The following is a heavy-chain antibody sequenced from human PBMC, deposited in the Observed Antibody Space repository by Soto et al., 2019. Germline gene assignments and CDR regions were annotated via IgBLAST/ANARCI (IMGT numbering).Heavy chain of an antibody. J-gene: IGHJ4*02. Sequence: QVQLQESGPGLVKPSQTLSLTCTVSGGSISSGGYYWSWIRQHPGKGLEWIGYIYYSGSTYYNPPLXXXXXXXXXXXXXXXXXXXXXXXXXXXXXXXXXXXXXXXHGEFSDWGQGTLVTVSS. CDR1: GGSISSGGYY. V-gene: IGHV4-31*01. CDR3: XXXXXXXHGEFSD. CDR2: IYYSGST.